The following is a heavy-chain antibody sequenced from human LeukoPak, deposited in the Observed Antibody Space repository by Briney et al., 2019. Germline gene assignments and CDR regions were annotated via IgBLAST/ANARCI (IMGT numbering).Heavy chain of an antibody. Sequence: ASVKVSCKASGYTFTGYYMHWVRQAPGQGLEWMGWINLNSGGTSYAQKFQGRVTMTRDTSISTAYMELSRLRSDDTAVYYCASFRPGVYCSGGSCYDYWGQGTLVTVSS. CDR3: ASFRPGVYCSGGSCYDY. J-gene: IGHJ4*02. V-gene: IGHV1-2*02. D-gene: IGHD2-15*01. CDR2: INLNSGGT. CDR1: GYTFTGYY.